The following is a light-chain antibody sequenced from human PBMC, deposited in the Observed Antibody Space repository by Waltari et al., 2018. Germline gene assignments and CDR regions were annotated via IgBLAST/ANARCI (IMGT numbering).Light chain of an antibody. V-gene: IGLV2-14*03. CDR3: TSYTTTDTLYV. Sequence: QSALTQPASVSGPPGQSITISCTGTSSAIGSFNYVYWYQQYPGKAPKLIIFDVSNRPSGISDRFSGSKSGNTASLTISGLQAEDEADYICTSYTTTDTLYVFGTGTQVTVL. CDR1: SSAIGSFNY. J-gene: IGLJ1*01. CDR2: DVS.